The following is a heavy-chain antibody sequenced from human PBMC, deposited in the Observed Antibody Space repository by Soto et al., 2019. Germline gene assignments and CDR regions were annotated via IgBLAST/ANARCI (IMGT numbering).Heavy chain of an antibody. D-gene: IGHD2-21*02. CDR1: GYTLTELS. CDR2: FDPEDGET. V-gene: IGHV1-24*01. Sequence: ASVKVSCKVSGYTLTELSMHWVRQAPGKGLEWMGGFDPEDGETIYAQKFQGRVTMTEDTSTDTAYMELSSLRSEDTAVYYCAAVVTAIQPSHYWGQGTLVTVSS. J-gene: IGHJ4*02. CDR3: AAVVTAIQPSHY.